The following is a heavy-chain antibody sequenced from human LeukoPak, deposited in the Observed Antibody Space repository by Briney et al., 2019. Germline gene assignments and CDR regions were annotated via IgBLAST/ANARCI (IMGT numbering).Heavy chain of an antibody. J-gene: IGHJ4*02. Sequence: TGGSLRLSCAASGFNFSSYSMNWVRQAPGKGLEWVSSISSSSSYIYYADSVKGRFTISRDNAKNSLYLQMNSLRAEDTAVYYCARGDYSQYDYWGQGTLVTVSS. D-gene: IGHD2-15*01. V-gene: IGHV3-21*01. CDR3: ARGDYSQYDY. CDR2: ISSSSSYI. CDR1: GFNFSSYS.